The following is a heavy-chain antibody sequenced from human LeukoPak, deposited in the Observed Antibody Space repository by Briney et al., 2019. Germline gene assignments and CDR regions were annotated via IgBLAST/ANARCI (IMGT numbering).Heavy chain of an antibody. V-gene: IGHV3-21*05. CDR3: ARDNYPGTGGFDY. CDR2: VCSSGTFI. CDR1: GFTFSTYG. J-gene: IGHJ4*02. Sequence: GGSLRLSCAASGFTFSTYGMHWVRQAPGKGLEFVSYVCSSGTFIYYADSVKGRFTVSRDNAKNSLYLQMNSLRAEDTAVYYCARDNYPGTGGFDYWGQGTLVTVSS. D-gene: IGHD1-1*01.